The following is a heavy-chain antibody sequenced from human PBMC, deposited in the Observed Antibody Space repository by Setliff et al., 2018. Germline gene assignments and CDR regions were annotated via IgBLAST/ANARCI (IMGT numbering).Heavy chain of an antibody. Sequence: PGGSLRLSCEASGFTFDDHGMSWVRQAPGKGLEWVSGINWIGESKGYADSVKGRFTISRDNARNSLYLQMNSLGAEDTALYYCARSFYGCFNYWGQGTLVTVSS. D-gene: IGHD3-10*01. CDR3: ARSFYGCFNY. J-gene: IGHJ4*02. CDR1: GFTFDDHG. V-gene: IGHV3-20*04. CDR2: INWIGESK.